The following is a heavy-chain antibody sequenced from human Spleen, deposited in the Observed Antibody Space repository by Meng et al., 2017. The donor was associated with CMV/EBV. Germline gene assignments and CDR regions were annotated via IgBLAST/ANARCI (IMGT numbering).Heavy chain of an antibody. CDR1: GFTSSSYA. CDR3: AKDQVPAALALYYFDY. J-gene: IGHJ4*02. V-gene: IGHV3-23*01. Sequence: GGSLRLSCAASGFTSSSYAMSWVRQAPGKGLEWVSVFSGRGGKTYYADSVKGRSTISRDNPKNTLDLQMKSLRAEDTAVYYCAKDQVPAALALYYFDYWGQGTLVTVSS. D-gene: IGHD2-2*01. CDR2: FSGRGGKT.